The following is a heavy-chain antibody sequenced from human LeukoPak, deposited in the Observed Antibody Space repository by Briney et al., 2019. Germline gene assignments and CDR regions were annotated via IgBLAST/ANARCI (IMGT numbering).Heavy chain of an antibody. CDR2: IKQDGSEK. Sequence: PGGSLRLSCAASGFIFSNYWMSWVRQAPGKGLEWVANIKQDGSEKYYVDSVKGRFTISRDNAKNSLYLQMNSLRAEDTAVYYCARRGMVRGAPAYWGQGTLVTVSS. V-gene: IGHV3-7*01. CDR3: ARRGMVRGAPAY. CDR1: GFIFSNYW. J-gene: IGHJ4*02. D-gene: IGHD3-10*01.